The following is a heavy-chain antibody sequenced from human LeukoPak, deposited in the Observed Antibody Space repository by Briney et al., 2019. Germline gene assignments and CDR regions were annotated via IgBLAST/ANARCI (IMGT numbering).Heavy chain of an antibody. D-gene: IGHD3-22*01. V-gene: IGHV3-30*02. Sequence: GGSLRLSCAASRFTFSSYGMHWVRQAPGKGLEWVAFIRYDGSNKYYADSVKGRFTISRDNSKNTLYLQMNSLRAEDTAVYYCAKDPGLGYDSSGYYLHWFDPWGQGTLVTVSS. J-gene: IGHJ5*02. CDR3: AKDPGLGYDSSGYYLHWFDP. CDR2: IRYDGSNK. CDR1: RFTFSSYG.